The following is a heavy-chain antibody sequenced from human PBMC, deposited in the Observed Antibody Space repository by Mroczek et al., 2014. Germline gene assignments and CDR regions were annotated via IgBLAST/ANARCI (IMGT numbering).Heavy chain of an antibody. V-gene: IGHV1-2*02. CDR1: GYTFTGYY. CDR2: INPNSGGT. J-gene: IGHJ6*03. CDR3: ARDGKYCSSTSCYAERYDYYYYMDV. D-gene: IGHD2-2*01. Sequence: VQLVETGAEVKKPGASVKVSCKASGYTFTGYYMHWVRQAPGQGLEWMGWINPNSGGTNYAQKFQGRVTMTRDTSISTAYMELSRLRSDDTAVYYCARDGKYCSSTSCYAERYDYYYYMDVWGKGTTVTRLL.